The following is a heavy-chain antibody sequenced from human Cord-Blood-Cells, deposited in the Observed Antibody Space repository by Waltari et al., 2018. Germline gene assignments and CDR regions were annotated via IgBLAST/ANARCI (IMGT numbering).Heavy chain of an antibody. Sequence: EVQLVESGGGLVQHGGCLRLSCAASGFTSSSSVMSLVRQAPGKVLGWVSAISGSGGSTYYADSVKGRFTISRDNSKNTLYLQMNSLRAEDTAVYYCAKTPGARAFDIWGQGTMVTVSS. CDR3: AKTPGARAFDI. D-gene: IGHD3-10*01. V-gene: IGHV3-23*04. CDR2: ISGSGGST. J-gene: IGHJ3*02. CDR1: GFTSSSSV.